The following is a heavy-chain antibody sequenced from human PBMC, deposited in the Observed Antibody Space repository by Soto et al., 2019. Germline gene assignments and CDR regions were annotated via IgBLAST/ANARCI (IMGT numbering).Heavy chain of an antibody. CDR1: GVTFTCCG. J-gene: IGHJ6*02. CDR2: INPDGSGT. D-gene: IGHD2-8*02. Sequence: DVYLVESGGGLVQPGGSLKLSCVASGVTFTCCGMSWVRQAPGKGLEWVANINPDGSGTYYVDSVKGRFTISRDNAKNSLSLHMNSLRDDDAAVYYCARSSRPATFTGIGDVWGQGTTVTVSS. CDR3: ARSSRPATFTGIGDV. V-gene: IGHV3-7*05.